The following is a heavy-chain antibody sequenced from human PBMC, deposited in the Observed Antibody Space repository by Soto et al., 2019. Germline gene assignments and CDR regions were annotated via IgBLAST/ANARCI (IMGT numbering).Heavy chain of an antibody. Sequence: QVQLVESGGGVVRPGKSQRLSCAASGFTFNSYGMHWVRRAPGKGLQWVALISYDGSIKYYADSVKGRFSISRDNSNNTLYLQMNSLRPEDTAIYFCARQGLRFTYSYYGMDVWGQGTTVTVSS. CDR3: ARQGLRFTYSYYGMDV. V-gene: IGHV3-30*03. CDR1: GFTFNSYG. CDR2: ISYDGSIK. D-gene: IGHD5-12*01. J-gene: IGHJ6*02.